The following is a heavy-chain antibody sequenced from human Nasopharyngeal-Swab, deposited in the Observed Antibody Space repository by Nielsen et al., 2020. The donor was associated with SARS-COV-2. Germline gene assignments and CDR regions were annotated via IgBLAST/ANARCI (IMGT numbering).Heavy chain of an antibody. CDR1: GFTFSTFW. V-gene: IGHV3-7*01. CDR3: ATYYDILTGYSEAFDI. D-gene: IGHD3-9*01. Sequence: GESLKISCAASGFTFSTFWMSWVRQAPGKGLEWVANIKKDGGEKNYVDSVKGRFTTSRDNAKNSLYLQMNSLRAEDTAVYYCATYYDILTGYSEAFDIWGQGTMVTVSS. J-gene: IGHJ3*02. CDR2: IKKDGGEK.